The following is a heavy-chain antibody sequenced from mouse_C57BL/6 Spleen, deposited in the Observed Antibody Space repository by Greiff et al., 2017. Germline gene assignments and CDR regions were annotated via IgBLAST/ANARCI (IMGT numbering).Heavy chain of an antibody. CDR2: IYPYNGVS. Sequence: EVQRVESGPELVKPGASVKISCKASGYSFTGYYMHWVKQSPGNILDWIGYIYPYNGVSSYNQKFKGKATLTVDKSSSTAYMELRSLTSEDSAVYYCARGGDGYSLDYWGQGTTLTVSS. J-gene: IGHJ2*01. V-gene: IGHV1-31*01. D-gene: IGHD2-3*01. CDR1: GYSFTGYY. CDR3: ARGGDGYSLDY.